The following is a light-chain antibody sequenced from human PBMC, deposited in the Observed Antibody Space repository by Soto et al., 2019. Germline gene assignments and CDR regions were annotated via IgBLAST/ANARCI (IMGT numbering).Light chain of an antibody. V-gene: IGKV3-20*01. Sequence: EIVLTQSPGTLSLSPGERATLSCRASQSVGSSYLAWYQQKPGQAPRLLIYAASSRATGIPDRFSGSGSGTDFILTISRLEPEDFAVYYCQYYGSSFITFGLGTRLEIK. CDR2: AAS. CDR3: QYYGSSFIT. CDR1: QSVGSSY. J-gene: IGKJ5*01.